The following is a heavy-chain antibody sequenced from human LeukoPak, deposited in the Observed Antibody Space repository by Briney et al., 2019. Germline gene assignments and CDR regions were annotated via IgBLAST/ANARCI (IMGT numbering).Heavy chain of an antibody. J-gene: IGHJ4*02. V-gene: IGHV1-2*02. CDR2: INPNSGGT. CDR1: GYTFTGYY. Sequence: GASVKVSCEASGYTFTGYYMHWVRQAPGQGLEWMGWINPNSGGTNYAQKFQGRVTMTRDTSISTAYMELSRLRSDDTAVYYCARVIYYDSSAPWGYWGQGSLVTVSS. D-gene: IGHD3-22*01. CDR3: ARVIYYDSSAPWGY.